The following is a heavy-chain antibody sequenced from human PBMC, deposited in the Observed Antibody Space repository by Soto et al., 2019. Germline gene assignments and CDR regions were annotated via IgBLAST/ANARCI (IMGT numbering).Heavy chain of an antibody. D-gene: IGHD1-26*01. Sequence: GASVKVSCKASGYTFTSYDINWVRQAAGQGLEWMGWMNPNSGNTGYAQKFQGRVTMTRNTSISTAYMELSSLRSEDTAVYYCARLMRRVGSWDFDYWGQGTLVTVSS. CDR1: GYTFTSYD. CDR3: ARLMRRVGSWDFDY. J-gene: IGHJ4*02. CDR2: MNPNSGNT. V-gene: IGHV1-8*01.